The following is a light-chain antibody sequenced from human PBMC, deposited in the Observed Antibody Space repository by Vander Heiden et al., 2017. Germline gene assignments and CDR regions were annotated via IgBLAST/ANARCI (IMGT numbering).Light chain of an antibody. CDR2: AAS. V-gene: IGKV1-9*01. J-gene: IGKJ2*01. CDR1: QGISSY. CDR3: QQLNSHPRYT. Sequence: DVQLTQSPSFLSASVGDRVTITSRASQGISSYLAWYQQQPGKAPKHLIYAASTLQSGVPPRFSGSGSATEFSLTISSLQPEDFATDYCQQLNSHPRYTFGQGTKLEIK.